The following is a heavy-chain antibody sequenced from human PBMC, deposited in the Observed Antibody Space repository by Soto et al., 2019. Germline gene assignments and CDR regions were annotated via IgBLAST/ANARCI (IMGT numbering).Heavy chain of an antibody. CDR1: GLTFSSYA. J-gene: IGHJ5*02. D-gene: IGHD3-22*01. CDR2: ISGSGGST. Sequence: HPGGSLRLSCAASGLTFSSYAMSWVRQAPGKGLEWVSAISGSGGSTYYADSVKGRFTISRDNSKNTLYLQMNSLRAEDTAVYYCAKAQSEWRITMIVVVPGTSPYNWFDPWGQGTLVTRLL. CDR3: AKAQSEWRITMIVVVPGTSPYNWFDP. V-gene: IGHV3-23*01.